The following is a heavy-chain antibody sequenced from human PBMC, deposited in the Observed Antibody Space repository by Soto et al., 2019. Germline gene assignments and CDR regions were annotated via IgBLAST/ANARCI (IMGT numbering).Heavy chain of an antibody. Sequence: SETLSLTCTVSGTSISSTFWWTWVRQPPGKGLEWIGEIYHTGSTKYNPSLKSRVTISVDKANNHFSLELRTVTVADTAVYYCATLPPRIVVVKTELPTWGQGTLVTVSS. J-gene: IGHJ4*02. D-gene: IGHD2-15*01. V-gene: IGHV4-4*02. CDR2: IYHTGST. CDR3: ATLPPRIVVVKTELPT. CDR1: GTSISSTFW.